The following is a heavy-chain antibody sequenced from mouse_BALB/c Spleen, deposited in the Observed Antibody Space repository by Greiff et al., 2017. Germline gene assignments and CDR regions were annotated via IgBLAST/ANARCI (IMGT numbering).Heavy chain of an antibody. CDR3: ARMGLYWYVDV. J-gene: IGHJ1*01. V-gene: IGHV14-3*02. D-gene: IGHD4-1*01. Sequence: ESGAELVKPGASVKLSCTASGFNIKDTYMHWVKQRPEQGLEWIGRIDPANGNTKYDPKFQGKATITADTSSNTAYLQLSSLTSEDTAVYYCARMGLYWYVDVWGAGTTVTVSS. CDR1: GFNIKDTY. CDR2: IDPANGNT.